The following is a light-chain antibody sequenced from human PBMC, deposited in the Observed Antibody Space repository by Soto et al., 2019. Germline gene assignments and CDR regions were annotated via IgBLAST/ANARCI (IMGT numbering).Light chain of an antibody. V-gene: IGLV2-14*03. CDR2: DIR. CDR1: SSDVGGYKY. CDR3: NSYTSSSTRV. J-gene: IGLJ1*01. Sequence: QSALTQPASVSGSPGQSITISCTGTSSDVGGYKYVSWYQQHPGKAPKLMIYDIRNRPSGVSNRFSGSKSGNTASLTISGLQAEDEADNYCNSYTSSSTRVFGTGTKLTVL.